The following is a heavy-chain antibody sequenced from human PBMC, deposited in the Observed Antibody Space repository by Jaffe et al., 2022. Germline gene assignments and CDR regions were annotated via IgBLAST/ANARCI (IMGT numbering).Heavy chain of an antibody. V-gene: IGHV1-46*01. CDR3: ARTIFTMVRGDAFDI. CDR1: GYTFTSYY. J-gene: IGHJ3*02. D-gene: IGHD3-10*01. Sequence: QVQLVQSGAEVKKPGASVKVSCKASGYTFTSYYMHWVRQAPGQGLEWMGIINPSGGSTSYAQKFQGRVTMTRDTSTSTVYMELSSLRSEDTAVYYCARTIFTMVRGDAFDIWGQGTMVTVSS. CDR2: INPSGGST.